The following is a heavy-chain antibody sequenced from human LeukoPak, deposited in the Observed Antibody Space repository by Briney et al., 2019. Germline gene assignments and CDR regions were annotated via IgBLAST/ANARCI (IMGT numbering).Heavy chain of an antibody. CDR2: ISSSSYI. J-gene: IGHJ4*02. Sequence: GSLRLSCAASGFTFSSYSVNWVRQAPGKGLEWVSSISSSSYIYYADSVKGRFTISRDNAKNSLYLQMNSLRAEDTAVYYCARSSSSWHYYFDYWGQGTLVTVSS. CDR3: ARSSSSWHYYFDY. V-gene: IGHV3-21*01. CDR1: GFTFSSYS. D-gene: IGHD6-13*01.